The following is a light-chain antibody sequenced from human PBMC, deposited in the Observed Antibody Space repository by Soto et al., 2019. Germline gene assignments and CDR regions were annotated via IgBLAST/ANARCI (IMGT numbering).Light chain of an antibody. Sequence: QSVLTQPASVSGSPGQSITISCTGTSSDIGYYNYVSWYQQYPGRAPKVMIFEVSHRPSGVSDRFSGSKSGNTASLTISGLQAEDEADYYCSSYTSTGTPYVFGTGTKV. CDR3: SSYTSTGTPYV. CDR1: SSDIGYYNY. CDR2: EVS. V-gene: IGLV2-14*01. J-gene: IGLJ1*01.